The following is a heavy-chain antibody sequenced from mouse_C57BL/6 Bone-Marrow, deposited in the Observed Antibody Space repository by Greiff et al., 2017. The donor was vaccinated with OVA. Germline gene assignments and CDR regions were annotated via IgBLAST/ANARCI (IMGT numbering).Heavy chain of an antibody. D-gene: IGHD3-2*02. CDR2: IYPGSGST. J-gene: IGHJ4*01. Sequence: QVQLQQPGAELVKPGASVKMSCKASGYTFTSYWITWVKQRPGQGLEWIGDIYPGSGSTNYNEKFKSKATLTVDTSSSTAYMQLSSLTSEDSAVYYCARNPTAQATSYAMDYWGQGTSVTVSS. CDR3: ARNPTAQATSYAMDY. CDR1: GYTFTSYW. V-gene: IGHV1-55*01.